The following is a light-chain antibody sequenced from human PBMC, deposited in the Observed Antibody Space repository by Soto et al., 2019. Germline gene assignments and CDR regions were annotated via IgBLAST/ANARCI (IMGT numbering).Light chain of an antibody. CDR1: SSNIGAGYD. CDR3: QSYDSSLSGSV. CDR2: GNN. V-gene: IGLV1-40*01. Sequence: QSVLTQPPSVSGAPGQRVTISCTGGSSNIGAGYDVHWYHQLPGTAPKLLIYGNNNRPSGVPDRFSGSKSGTSASLAITGLQAEDEADYYCQSYDSSLSGSVFGGGTKLT. J-gene: IGLJ2*01.